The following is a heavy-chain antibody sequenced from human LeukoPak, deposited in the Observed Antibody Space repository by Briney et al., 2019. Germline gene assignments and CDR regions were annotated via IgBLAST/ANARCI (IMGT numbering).Heavy chain of an antibody. CDR1: GFTFSTYG. J-gene: IGHJ4*02. V-gene: IGHV3-23*01. CDR2: VTGSGGRT. Sequence: GGSLRLSCAASGFTFSTYGMSWVRQAPGKGLEWVSVVTGSGGRTYNADSVKGRFTIYRDNSENTLYLQMNSLRAEDTAVYYCAKGGYSGYDYFDSWGQGTLVTVSS. D-gene: IGHD5-12*01. CDR3: AKGGYSGYDYFDS.